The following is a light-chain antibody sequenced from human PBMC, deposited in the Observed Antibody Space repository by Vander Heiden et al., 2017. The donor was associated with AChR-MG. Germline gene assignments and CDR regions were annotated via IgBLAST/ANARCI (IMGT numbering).Light chain of an antibody. CDR2: WAS. V-gene: IGKV4-1*01. Sequence: DIVMTQSPDSLAVSLGERATINCKSRQSVLFSSNNKNYLAWYQQKLGQPPKLLIYWASTRESGVPDRFSGSGSGTDFTLTISSLQAEDVAVYYCQQDYSTPLTFGGGTKVQIK. CDR1: QSVLFSSNNKNY. J-gene: IGKJ4*01. CDR3: QQDYSTPLT.